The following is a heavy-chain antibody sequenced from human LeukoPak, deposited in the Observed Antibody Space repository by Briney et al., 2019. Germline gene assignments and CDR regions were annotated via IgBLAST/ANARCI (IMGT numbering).Heavy chain of an antibody. Sequence: PGGSLRLSCAASGFTFDNYRMSWVRQAPGKGLEWVSTVNADGGNTYYADSVKGGFTIPRDNSKSTLILQMNSLRVEDTALYYCTKRVKYGGTWDHFADWGQGTLVTVSS. J-gene: IGHJ4*02. D-gene: IGHD1-26*01. V-gene: IGHV3-23*01. CDR1: GFTFDNYR. CDR2: VNADGGNT. CDR3: TKRVKYGGTWDHFAD.